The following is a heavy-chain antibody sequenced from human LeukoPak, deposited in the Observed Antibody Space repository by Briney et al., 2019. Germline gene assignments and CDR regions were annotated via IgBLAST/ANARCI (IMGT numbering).Heavy chain of an antibody. CDR3: ATDGNDCSSINCYMSFDY. Sequence: PGGSLRLSCTASGFTFDDYAMSWVRQVPGKGLEWVGFIRSKAYGGTTEYAASVKGRFTISRDDSKNTLYLQMNSLKTEDSAVYYCATDGNDCSSINCYMSFDYWGQGTLVTVSS. CDR1: GFTFDDYA. CDR2: IRSKAYGGTT. J-gene: IGHJ4*02. D-gene: IGHD2-2*02. V-gene: IGHV3-49*04.